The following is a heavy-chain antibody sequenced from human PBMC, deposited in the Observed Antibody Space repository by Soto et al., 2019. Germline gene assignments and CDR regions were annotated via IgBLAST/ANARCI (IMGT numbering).Heavy chain of an antibody. Sequence: PLGSLRLSCAASGFTFSSYWMHWVRQAPGKGLVWVSRINSDGGITSYADSVKGRFTISRDNAKNTLYLQMNSLRAEDTAVYYCARDPLYFYDSTGYYDYWGQGTLVTVSS. CDR3: ARDPLYFYDSTGYYDY. CDR1: GFTFSSYW. V-gene: IGHV3-74*01. CDR2: INSDGGIT. J-gene: IGHJ4*02. D-gene: IGHD3-22*01.